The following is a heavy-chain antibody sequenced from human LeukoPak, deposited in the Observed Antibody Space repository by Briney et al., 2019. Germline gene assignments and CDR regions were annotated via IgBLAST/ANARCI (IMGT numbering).Heavy chain of an antibody. Sequence: SETLSLTCTVSGASIRTSTHYWAWIRQPPGKGLEWIASMFYGGSTYYNASLRSRLSLSVDTSRNQFSLKLTSVTASDTAIFYCVRQGGWGGAASLIDFWGQGTLVTVSS. CDR2: MFYGGST. CDR3: VRQGGWGGAASLIDF. J-gene: IGHJ4*02. CDR1: GASIRTSTHY. D-gene: IGHD2-15*01. V-gene: IGHV4-39*01.